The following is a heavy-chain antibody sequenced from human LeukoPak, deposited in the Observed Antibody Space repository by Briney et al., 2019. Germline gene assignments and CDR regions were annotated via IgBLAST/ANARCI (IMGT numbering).Heavy chain of an antibody. CDR3: AKGGHYGSGTFDY. CDR2: ISGSGGST. J-gene: IGHJ4*02. Sequence: GGSLRLSCEASGFTFSSYAMSWVRQAPGKGLEWVSAISGSGGSTYYADSVKGRFTISRDNSKNTLYLQMNSLRAEDTAVYYCAKGGHYGSGTFDYWGQGTLVTVSS. V-gene: IGHV3-23*01. D-gene: IGHD3-10*01. CDR1: GFTFSSYA.